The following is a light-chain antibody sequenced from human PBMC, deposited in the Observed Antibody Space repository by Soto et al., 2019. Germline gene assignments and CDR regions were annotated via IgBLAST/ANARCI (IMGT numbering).Light chain of an antibody. V-gene: IGKV1-6*01. Sequence: AIQMTQSPSSLSASVGDRVTITCRASQGIRNDLGWYQQKPGKAPKLLIYAASSLQSGVPSRFSGSGSGTDFTLTTSSLQPEDFATYYCLQLNSYPAITFGQGTRLEIK. J-gene: IGKJ5*01. CDR1: QGIRND. CDR2: AAS. CDR3: LQLNSYPAIT.